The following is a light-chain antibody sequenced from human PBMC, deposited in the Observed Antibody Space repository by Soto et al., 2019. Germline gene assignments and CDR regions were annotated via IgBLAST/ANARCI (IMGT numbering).Light chain of an antibody. CDR3: SSYTTSSTPGYV. J-gene: IGLJ1*01. CDR2: DVS. Sequence: QSALTQPASVSGSPGQSITISCTGTSSDVGGYNYVSWYQQQPGKAPKLMIYDVSNRPSGVSNRFSGSKSGNTASLTISGLQAEDESEYYCSSYTTSSTPGYVFGTGTKLTVL. CDR1: SSDVGGYNY. V-gene: IGLV2-14*01.